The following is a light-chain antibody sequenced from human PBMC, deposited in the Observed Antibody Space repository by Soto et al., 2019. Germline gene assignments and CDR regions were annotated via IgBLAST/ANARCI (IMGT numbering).Light chain of an antibody. Sequence: QSVLTQPASVSGSPGQSITISCTGTSSNVGSYKLVSWYQQHPGKAPKLMIFEVNKRPSGVSNRFSGSKSGNTDSLTISGLKVEDEADYYCCSSGGSPTYVFGTGTKLTVL. J-gene: IGLJ1*01. CDR2: EVN. CDR3: CSSGGSPTYV. V-gene: IGLV2-23*02. CDR1: SSNVGSYKL.